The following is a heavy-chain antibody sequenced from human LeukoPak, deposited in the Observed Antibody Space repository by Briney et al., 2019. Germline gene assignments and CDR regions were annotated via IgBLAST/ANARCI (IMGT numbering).Heavy chain of an antibody. V-gene: IGHV4-59*01. CDR3: ARASGYDFWSGYYIEEVGYYYGMDV. CDR2: IYLIGCT. Sequence: SETLSLTCTVSGGSISSYYWSWIRQPPGKGLEWIGYIYLIGCTNYNPSLKSRVTISVDTSKNQFSLKLSSVTAADTAVYYCARASGYDFWSGYYIEEVGYYYGMDVWGQGTTVSVSS. CDR1: GGSISSYY. D-gene: IGHD3-3*01. J-gene: IGHJ6*02.